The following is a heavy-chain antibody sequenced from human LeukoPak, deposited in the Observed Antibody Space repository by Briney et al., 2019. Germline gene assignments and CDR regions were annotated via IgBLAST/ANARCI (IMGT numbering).Heavy chain of an antibody. V-gene: IGHV3-21*01. J-gene: IGHJ4*02. CDR2: ISSSSTYI. CDR1: GFTFNSYN. Sequence: GGSLRLSCAASGFTFNSYNMNWVRQAPGKGLEWVSSISSSSTYIYYADSVKGRFTISRDNAKNSLYLQMNSLRAEDTAVYYCARDRGDGYNPYYFDYWGQGTLDTVSS. D-gene: IGHD5-24*01. CDR3: ARDRGDGYNPYYFDY.